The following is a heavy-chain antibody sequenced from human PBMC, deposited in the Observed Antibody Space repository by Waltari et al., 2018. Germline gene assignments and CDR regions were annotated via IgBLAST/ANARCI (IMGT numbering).Heavy chain of an antibody. Sequence: QVHLQQWGAGLLRPSETLSLICAVYGGSLRGYYWGWISQPPGKGLEWIGEINHSPNTNYNPSLRSQVNMSMDTSQNQFSLQLTSVTAADTGVYYCVRLEDCTGPGGNCYSGAPFAVDVWGQGTTVTVPS. J-gene: IGHJ6*02. CDR1: GGSLRGYY. V-gene: IGHV4-34*01. CDR3: VRLEDCTGPGGNCYSGAPFAVDV. D-gene: IGHD2-8*02. CDR2: INHSPNT.